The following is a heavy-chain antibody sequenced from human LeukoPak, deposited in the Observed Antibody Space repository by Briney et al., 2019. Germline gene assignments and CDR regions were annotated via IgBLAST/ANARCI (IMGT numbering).Heavy chain of an antibody. J-gene: IGHJ4*02. V-gene: IGHV1-18*01. Sequence: ASVKVSCKASGYTFTNYGISWVRQAPGQGLGWMGWISAYNGNTNYAQKLQGRVTMTTDTSTSTAYMELRSLRSDDTAVYYCARSLDYYDSSGYYLLSLYYFDYWGQGTLVTVSS. D-gene: IGHD3-22*01. CDR3: ARSLDYYDSSGYYLLSLYYFDY. CDR2: ISAYNGNT. CDR1: GYTFTNYG.